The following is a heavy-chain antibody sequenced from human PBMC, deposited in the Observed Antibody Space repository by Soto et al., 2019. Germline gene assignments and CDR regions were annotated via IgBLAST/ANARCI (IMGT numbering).Heavy chain of an antibody. Sequence: QVQLVQSGAEVKKPGASVKVSCKASGYIFTTYAITWVRQAPGQGLEWMGWINIYNGNTNYALKLQGRVTMTTDTSTSTAYMELRSLRSDDTAVYYCARVGVGVTAPDFDYWGQGTLVTVSS. CDR3: ARVGVGVTAPDFDY. CDR1: GYIFTTYA. CDR2: INIYNGNT. D-gene: IGHD1-26*01. J-gene: IGHJ4*02. V-gene: IGHV1-18*01.